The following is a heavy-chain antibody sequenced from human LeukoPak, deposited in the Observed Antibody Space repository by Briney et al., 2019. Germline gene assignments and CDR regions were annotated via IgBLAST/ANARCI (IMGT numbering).Heavy chain of an antibody. V-gene: IGHV3-74*01. CDR2: ICPDGTVT. Sequence: GGCLRLSCAASEISFSTYCMHWVRQAPGKGPMWVSRICPDGTVTNYADSVKARFSISRDNARNTVYLQMNSLRAEDTAVYYCVRDFRSADYWGQGTLVTVSS. J-gene: IGHJ4*02. CDR1: EISFSTYC. CDR3: VRDFRSADY.